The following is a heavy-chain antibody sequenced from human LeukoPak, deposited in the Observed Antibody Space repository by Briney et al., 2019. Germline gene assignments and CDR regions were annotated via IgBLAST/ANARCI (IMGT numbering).Heavy chain of an antibody. Sequence: SGPTLVNPTQTLTLTCTFSGFSLITNGVGVGWIRQPPGEALEWLALIYWDGDKRYSPSLRNRLTITKDTSKNQVVLTLTNMDPVDTATYYCAHRREYSSAWYWANFDYWGQGTLVTVSS. D-gene: IGHD6-13*01. CDR2: IYWDGDK. CDR3: AHRREYSSAWYWANFDY. CDR1: GFSLITNGVG. V-gene: IGHV2-5*02. J-gene: IGHJ4*02.